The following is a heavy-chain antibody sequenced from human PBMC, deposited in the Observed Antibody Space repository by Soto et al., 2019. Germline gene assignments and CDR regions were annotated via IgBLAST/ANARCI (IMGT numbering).Heavy chain of an antibody. V-gene: IGHV3-33*08. CDR2: IWYDGSKE. CDR1: GFTFSDYA. CDR3: ARQGSGSYYNVPSYYYYYYMDV. D-gene: IGHD3-10*01. Sequence: PGGSLRLSCAASGFTFSDYAMHWVRQAPGKGLEWVAVIWYDGSKEDYVDSVKGRFSISRDNAKNSLYLQMNSLRAEDTAVYYCARQGSGSYYNVPSYYYYYYMDVWGKGTTVTVSS. J-gene: IGHJ6*03.